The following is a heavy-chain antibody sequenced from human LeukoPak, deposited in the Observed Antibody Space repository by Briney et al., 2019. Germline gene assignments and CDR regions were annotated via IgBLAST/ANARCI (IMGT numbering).Heavy chain of an antibody. CDR1: GGTFSSYA. D-gene: IGHD4-11*01. CDR3: ARSVTVSWFDP. V-gene: IGHV1-69*13. J-gene: IGHJ5*02. CDR2: IIPIFGTA. Sequence: SVKVSCKASGGTFSSYAISWVRQAPGQGLEWMGGIIPIFGTANYAQKFQGRVTITADESTSTAYMELSSLRSDDTAVYYCARSVTVSWFDPWGQGTLVTVSS.